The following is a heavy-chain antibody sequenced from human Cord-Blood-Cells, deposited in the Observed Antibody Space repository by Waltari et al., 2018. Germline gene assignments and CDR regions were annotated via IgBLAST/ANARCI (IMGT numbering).Heavy chain of an antibody. Sequence: QVQMVQSGAEVKKPGSSVKVSCKASGGTFSSYAISWVRPAPGQGLEWMGGIIPIFGTANNAQKFQGRVTITADESTSTAYMELSSLRSEDTAVYYCARVEGGGSSSGGYFDLWGRGTLVTVSS. D-gene: IGHD6-6*01. CDR1: GGTFSSYA. CDR3: ARVEGGGSSSGGYFDL. V-gene: IGHV1-69*01. J-gene: IGHJ2*01. CDR2: IIPIFGTA.